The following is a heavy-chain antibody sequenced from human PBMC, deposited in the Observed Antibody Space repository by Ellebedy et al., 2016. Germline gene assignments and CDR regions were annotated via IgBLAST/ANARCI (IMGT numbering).Heavy chain of an antibody. Sequence: GGSLRLSCAASGFTFSSYGMHWVRQAPGKGLEWVAVIWYDGSNKYYADSVKGRFTISRDNVKNSLYLQMNSLRAEDTAVYYCARDFSDDYGDYESLNPGGGIVDYWGQGTLVTVSS. CDR3: ARDFSDDYGDYESLNPGGGIVDY. J-gene: IGHJ4*02. D-gene: IGHD4-17*01. CDR2: IWYDGSNK. V-gene: IGHV3-33*08. CDR1: GFTFSSYG.